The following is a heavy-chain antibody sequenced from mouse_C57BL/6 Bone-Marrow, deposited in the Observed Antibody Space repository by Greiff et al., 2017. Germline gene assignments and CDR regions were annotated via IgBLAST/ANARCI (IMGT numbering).Heavy chain of an antibody. CDR2: IHPNSGST. CDR3: AGSPIYYYCYFEV. V-gene: IGHV1-64*01. D-gene: IGHD1-1*01. J-gene: IGHJ1*01. CDR1: GYTFTSYW. Sequence: QVQLQQSGAELVKPGASVKLSCKASGYTFTSYWMHWVKQRPGQGLEWIGMIHPNSGSTNYNEKFKSKATLTVDKSSSTAYMQLSSLTSEDSAVYYCAGSPIYYYCYFEVWGAETTVTVSS.